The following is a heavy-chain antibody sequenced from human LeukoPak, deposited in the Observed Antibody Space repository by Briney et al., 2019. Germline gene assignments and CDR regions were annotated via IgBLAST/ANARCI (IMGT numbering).Heavy chain of an antibody. V-gene: IGHV3-30*04. D-gene: IGHD2-2*02. J-gene: IGHJ4*02. Sequence: GGSLRLSCAASGFSFRSYAMHWVRQAPGKGLEWVAVISYDGSNKYYADSVKGRLTISRDNSKNTLYLQMNSLRAEDTAVYYCARDLRHQLLYYLDYWGQGTLVTVSS. CDR1: GFSFRSYA. CDR2: ISYDGSNK. CDR3: ARDLRHQLLYYLDY.